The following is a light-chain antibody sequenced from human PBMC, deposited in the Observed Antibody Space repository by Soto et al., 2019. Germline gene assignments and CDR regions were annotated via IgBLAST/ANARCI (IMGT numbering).Light chain of an antibody. CDR1: QSVSNNY. V-gene: IGKV3-20*01. CDR3: QQYDKWPPTT. Sequence: EIVLTQSPGTLSLSPGERATLSCRASQSVSNNYLAWYQQKPGQAPRLLIYGASNRATGIPDRFSGSGSGTDFTLNINSLQSEDFATYYCQQYDKWPPTTFGQGTRLEIK. J-gene: IGKJ5*01. CDR2: GAS.